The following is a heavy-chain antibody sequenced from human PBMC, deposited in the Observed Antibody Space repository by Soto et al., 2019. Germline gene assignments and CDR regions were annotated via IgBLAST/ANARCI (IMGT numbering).Heavy chain of an antibody. CDR1: GFTFSSYS. Sequence: EVQLVESGGGLVKPGGSLRLSCAASGFTFSSYSMNWVRQAPGKGLEWVSSISSSSSYIYYADSVKGRFTISRDNAKNSLYLQMNSLRAEDTAVYYCAREYVTMVRGVIGEYYYGMDVWGQGTTVTVSS. V-gene: IGHV3-21*01. J-gene: IGHJ6*02. D-gene: IGHD3-10*01. CDR2: ISSSSSYI. CDR3: AREYVTMVRGVIGEYYYGMDV.